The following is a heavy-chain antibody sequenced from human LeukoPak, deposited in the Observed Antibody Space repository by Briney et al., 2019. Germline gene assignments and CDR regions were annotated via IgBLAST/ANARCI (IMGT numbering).Heavy chain of an antibody. Sequence: GGSLRLSCAASGFTFSSYAMSWVRQAPGKGLEWVSAISGSGGSTYYADSVKGRFTISRDNSKNTLYLQMNSLRAEDTAVYYCAKGGRSPGIYSSGWYVGSDAFDIWGQGTMVTVSS. D-gene: IGHD6-19*01. J-gene: IGHJ3*02. CDR1: GFTFSSYA. CDR3: AKGGRSPGIYSSGWYVGSDAFDI. CDR2: ISGSGGST. V-gene: IGHV3-23*01.